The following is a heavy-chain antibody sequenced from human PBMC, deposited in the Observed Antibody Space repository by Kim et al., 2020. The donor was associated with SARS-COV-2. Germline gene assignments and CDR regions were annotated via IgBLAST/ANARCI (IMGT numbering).Heavy chain of an antibody. Sequence: GGSLRLSCAASGFTFSSYAMHWVRQAPGKGLEWVAVISYDGSNKYYADSVKGRFTISRDNSKNTLYLQMNSLRAEDTAVYYGARGKSGYYYGMDVWGQGTTVTVSS. CDR2: ISYDGSNK. CDR1: GFTFSSYA. V-gene: IGHV3-30*04. CDR3: ARGKSGYYYGMDV. J-gene: IGHJ6*02. D-gene: IGHD3-10*01.